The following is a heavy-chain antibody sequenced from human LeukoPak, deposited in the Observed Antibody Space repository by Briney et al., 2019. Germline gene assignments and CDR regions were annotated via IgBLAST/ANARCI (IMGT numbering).Heavy chain of an antibody. J-gene: IGHJ5*02. Sequence: GGSLRLSCAASGFTFSSYGMHWVRQAPGKGLEWVAVLWYGGSNKYYADSVKGRFTTSRDNSKDTLYLQMNSLRAEDTAVYYCAKSGTPIGYWFDPWGQGTLVTVSS. V-gene: IGHV3-30*02. CDR3: AKSGTPIGYWFDP. CDR2: LWYGGSNK. CDR1: GFTFSSYG. D-gene: IGHD1-14*01.